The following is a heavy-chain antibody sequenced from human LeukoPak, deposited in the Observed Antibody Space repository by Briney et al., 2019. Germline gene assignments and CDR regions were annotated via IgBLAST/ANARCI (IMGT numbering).Heavy chain of an antibody. D-gene: IGHD3-10*01. Sequence: GGSLRLSCAASGFTFSSYSMNWVRQAPGKGLEWVSSISSSSSYIYYADSVKGRFTISRDNAKNSLYLQMNSLRAEDTAVYYCARDLKFGGSDYWGQGTLVTVSS. CDR1: GFTFSSYS. V-gene: IGHV3-21*01. CDR2: ISSSSSYI. J-gene: IGHJ4*02. CDR3: ARDLKFGGSDY.